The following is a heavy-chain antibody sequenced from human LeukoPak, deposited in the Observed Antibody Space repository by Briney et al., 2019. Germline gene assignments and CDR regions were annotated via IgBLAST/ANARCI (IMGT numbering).Heavy chain of an antibody. Sequence: PSETLSLTCTVSGGSIDSRSYYRGWIRQPPGKGLEWIGSIYSSGSTYYNPSLKSRVTISVDTSKNQFSLRLSSVTAADTAVYYCARLHPTHSSNSWGQGTLVTVSS. CDR1: GGSIDSRSYY. V-gene: IGHV4-39*01. J-gene: IGHJ4*02. CDR3: ARLHPTHSSNS. D-gene: IGHD6-13*01. CDR2: IYSSGST.